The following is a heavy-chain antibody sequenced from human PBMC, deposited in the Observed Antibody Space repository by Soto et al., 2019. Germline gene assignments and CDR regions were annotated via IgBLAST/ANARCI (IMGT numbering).Heavy chain of an antibody. V-gene: IGHV3-64D*06. CDR2: VRGNGDPP. Sequence: LRLSCSASGFTFSSYAMHWVRQSPGKGLEYVSGVRGNGDPPFYADSVKGRFTISRDNSKNTLYLQMSSLSADDTAVYYCVKSRGGNNFDFFDWGQGALVTVSS. D-gene: IGHD5-12*01. CDR1: GFTFSSYA. CDR3: VKSRGGNNFDFFD. J-gene: IGHJ4*02.